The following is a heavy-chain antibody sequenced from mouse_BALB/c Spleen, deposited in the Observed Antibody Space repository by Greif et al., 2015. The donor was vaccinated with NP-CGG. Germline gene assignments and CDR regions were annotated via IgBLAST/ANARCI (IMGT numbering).Heavy chain of an antibody. CDR3: ARQMITTGYYAMDY. J-gene: IGHJ4*01. V-gene: IGHV2-2*02. CDR1: GFSLTSYG. D-gene: IGHD2-4*01. Sequence: VKLVESGPGLVQPSQSLSITCTVSGFSLTSYGVHWVRQSPGKGLEWLGVIWSGGSTDYNAAFISRLSIGKDNSKSQVFFKMNSLQANDTAIYYCARQMITTGYYAMDYWGQGTSVTVSS. CDR2: IWSGGST.